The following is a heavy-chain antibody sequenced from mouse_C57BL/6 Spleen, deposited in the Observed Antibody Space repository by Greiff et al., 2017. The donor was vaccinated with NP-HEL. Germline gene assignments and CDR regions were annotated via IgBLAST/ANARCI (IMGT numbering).Heavy chain of an antibody. D-gene: IGHD2-4*01. Sequence: EVQRVESGGGLVQPGGSLKLSCAASGFTFSDYYMYWVRQTPEKRLEWVAFISNGGGSTYYPDTVKGRFTISRDNAKNTLYLQMSRLKSEDTAMYYCARRGGIKNYFDYWGQGTTLTVSS. CDR3: ARRGGIKNYFDY. CDR1: GFTFSDYY. CDR2: ISNGGGST. V-gene: IGHV5-12*01. J-gene: IGHJ2*01.